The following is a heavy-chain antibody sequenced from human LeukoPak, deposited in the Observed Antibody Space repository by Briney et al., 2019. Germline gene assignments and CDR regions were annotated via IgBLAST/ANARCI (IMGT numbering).Heavy chain of an antibody. Sequence: SETLSLTCTVSSGSFDTYYWTWIRQPPGKGLEWLGYSGSTRYNPPLKDRLTISTDASKRHFSLTLSSVTDADTAVYYCARTTRHYYGSGRNLTPWPAGLDVWGQGITVTVS. D-gene: IGHD3-10*01. J-gene: IGHJ6*02. V-gene: IGHV4-59*01. CDR2: SGST. CDR1: SGSFDTYY. CDR3: ARTTRHYYGSGRNLTPWPAGLDV.